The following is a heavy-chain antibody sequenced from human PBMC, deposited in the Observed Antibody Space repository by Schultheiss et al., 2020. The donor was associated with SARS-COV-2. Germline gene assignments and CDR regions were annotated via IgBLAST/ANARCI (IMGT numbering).Heavy chain of an antibody. CDR3: ARGLRFDP. D-gene: IGHD2-21*02. CDR1: GFTFSSYG. J-gene: IGHJ5*02. Sequence: GGSLRLSCAASGFTFSSYGMHWVRQAPGKGLEWVAVIWYDGSNKYYADSVKGRFTISRDNAKNSLYLQMNSLRAEDTAVYYCARGLRFDPWGQGTLVTVSS. V-gene: IGHV3-33*01. CDR2: IWYDGSNK.